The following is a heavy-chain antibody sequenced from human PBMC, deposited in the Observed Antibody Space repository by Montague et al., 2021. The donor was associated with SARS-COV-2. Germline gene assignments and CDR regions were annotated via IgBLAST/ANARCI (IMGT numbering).Heavy chain of an antibody. Sequence: SETLSLTCTVSGGSISSYYWSWIRQPPGPGLEWIGYIYYTGSTKYNPSLKSRVTMSLDRPTNRFSLRLNSVTAADTARYYCARAQNICFIANCVNYFDLWGLGALVTVSS. D-gene: IGHD2-15*01. CDR1: GGSISSYY. J-gene: IGHJ4*02. V-gene: IGHV4-59*01. CDR2: IYYTGST. CDR3: ARAQNICFIANCVNYFDL.